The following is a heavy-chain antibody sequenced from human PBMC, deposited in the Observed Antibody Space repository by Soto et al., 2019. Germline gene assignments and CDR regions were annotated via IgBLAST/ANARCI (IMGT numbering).Heavy chain of an antibody. V-gene: IGHV4-61*01. Sequence: PETLSLTCSVSGASVSSGSHYWSWIRQSPGKGLEWIGFIYYSGSTNYNPSLKSRVTISVDTSKNQFSLKVSSVTAADTAVYCRARDPLGYSSAHVCDQCGHGTLVNVS. D-gene: IGHD6-25*01. J-gene: IGHJ4*01. CDR3: ARDPLGYSSAHVCDQ. CDR2: IYYSGST. CDR1: GASVSSGSHY.